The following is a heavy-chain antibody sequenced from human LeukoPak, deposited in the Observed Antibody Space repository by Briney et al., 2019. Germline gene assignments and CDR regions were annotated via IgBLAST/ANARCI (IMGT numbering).Heavy chain of an antibody. CDR1: GGSINNYY. CDR2: IKEDGSEK. V-gene: IGHV3-7*05. D-gene: IGHD3-22*01. Sequence: ETLSLTCTVSGGSINNYYWSWVRQAPGKGLEWVANIKEDGSEKHYANSVEGRFTIARDNAKDSVYLEMHSVRPEDMAVYFCARGGYYDGSGYYYALNFWGPGTLVTVSS. CDR3: ARGGYYDGSGYYYALNF. J-gene: IGHJ4*02.